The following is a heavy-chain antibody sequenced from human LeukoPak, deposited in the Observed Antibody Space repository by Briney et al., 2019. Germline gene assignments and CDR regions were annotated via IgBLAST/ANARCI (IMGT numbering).Heavy chain of an antibody. J-gene: IGHJ6*03. Sequence: PSETLSPTCTVSGGSISSGSYYWSWIRQPAGKGLEWIGRIYTSGSTNYNPSLKSRVTISVDTSKNQFSLKLSSVTAADTAVYYCVREEGYCSSTSCYYYMDVWGKGTTVTVSS. V-gene: IGHV4-61*02. CDR1: GGSISSGSYY. CDR3: VREEGYCSSTSCYYYMDV. D-gene: IGHD2-2*01. CDR2: IYTSGST.